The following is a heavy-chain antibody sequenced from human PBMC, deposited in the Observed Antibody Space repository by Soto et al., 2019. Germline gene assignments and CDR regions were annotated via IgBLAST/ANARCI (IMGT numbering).Heavy chain of an antibody. CDR3: ARDRVSLAMFGVPVGVFKN. Sequence: ASVKVSCKASGFSFTGYYIHWLRRAPGQGLEWMGWINAGSGYTKYSQNFQDRVTISSDTSASTAYMELSSLRSGDTAIYYCARDRVSLAMFGVPVGVFKNWGQGTLVTVSS. V-gene: IGHV1-3*01. CDR1: GFSFTGYY. D-gene: IGHD3-3*01. CDR2: INAGSGYT. J-gene: IGHJ4*02.